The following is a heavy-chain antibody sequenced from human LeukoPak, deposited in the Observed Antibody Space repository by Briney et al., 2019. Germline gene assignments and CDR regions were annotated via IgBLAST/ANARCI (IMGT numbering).Heavy chain of an antibody. D-gene: IGHD3-22*01. CDR3: ARSSESYDSSGYYSYYFDY. Sequence: SETLSLTCTVSGGSISSYYWSWIRQSPGKGLECIGYIHYTGSTNYNPSLKSRVTISVDTSKNQFSLKLSSVTAADTAVYYCARSSESYDSSGYYSYYFDYWGQGTLVTVSS. J-gene: IGHJ4*02. CDR2: IHYTGST. V-gene: IGHV4-59*01. CDR1: GGSISSYY.